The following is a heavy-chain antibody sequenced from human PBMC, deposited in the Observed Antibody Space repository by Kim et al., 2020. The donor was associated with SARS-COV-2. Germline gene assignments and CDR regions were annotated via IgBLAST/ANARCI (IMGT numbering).Heavy chain of an antibody. CDR1: GGSFSGYY. CDR3: ASIGGVFDYDSSGYYVYYYYGMDV. J-gene: IGHJ6*02. V-gene: IGHV4-34*01. D-gene: IGHD3-22*01. Sequence: SETLSLTCAVYGGSFSGYYWSWIRQPPGKGLEWIGEINHSGSTNYNPSLKSRVTISVDTSKNQFSLKLSSVTAADTAVYYCASIGGVFDYDSSGYYVYYYYGMDVWGQGTTVTVSS. CDR2: INHSGST.